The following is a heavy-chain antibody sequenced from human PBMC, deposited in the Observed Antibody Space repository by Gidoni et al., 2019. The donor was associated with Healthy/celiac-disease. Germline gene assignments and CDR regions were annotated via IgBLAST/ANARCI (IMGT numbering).Heavy chain of an antibody. V-gene: IGHV4-38-2*01. J-gene: IGHJ2*01. Sequence: QVQLQESGPGLVKPSETLSLTCAVSGYSISSGYYWGWIRQPPGKGLEWIGSIYHSGSTYYNPSLKSRVTISVDTSKTQFSLKLGSVTAADTAVYYCARILRIGWYFDLWGRGTLVTVSS. CDR2: IYHSGST. D-gene: IGHD3-10*01. CDR3: ARILRIGWYFDL. CDR1: GYSISSGYY.